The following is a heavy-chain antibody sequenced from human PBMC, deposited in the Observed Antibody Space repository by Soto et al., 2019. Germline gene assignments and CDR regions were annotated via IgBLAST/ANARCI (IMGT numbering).Heavy chain of an antibody. D-gene: IGHD4-17*01. Sequence: EVQLVESGGNLVQPGGSLRLSCAASGFTFSDYWMSWVRQAPGKGLEWVADIMKDGSTTASVDSVKGRFTISRDNAKNSLYLQMSSLRVEDTATYFGVRNRDYHRFDFGGQGTLVIVSS. CDR3: VRNRDYHRFDF. CDR1: GFTFSDYW. J-gene: IGHJ4*02. V-gene: IGHV3-7*05. CDR2: IMKDGSTT.